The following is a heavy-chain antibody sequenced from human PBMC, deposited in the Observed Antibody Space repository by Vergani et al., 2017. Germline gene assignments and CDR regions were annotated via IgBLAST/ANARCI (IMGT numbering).Heavy chain of an antibody. Sequence: QVQLQESGPGLVKPSETLSLTCTVSGGSISSYYWSWIRQPPGKGLEWLGYIYYSGSTNYNPSLKSRVTISVDTSKNQFSLKRSSVTAADTAVYYCARGGYYDFWSGYSPNWFDPWGQGTLVTVSS. CDR2: IYYSGST. D-gene: IGHD3-3*01. CDR1: GGSISSYY. J-gene: IGHJ5*02. V-gene: IGHV4-59*01. CDR3: ARGGYYDFWSGYSPNWFDP.